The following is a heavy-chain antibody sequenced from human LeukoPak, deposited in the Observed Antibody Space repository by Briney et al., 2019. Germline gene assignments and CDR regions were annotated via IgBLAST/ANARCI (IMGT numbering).Heavy chain of an antibody. Sequence: PGGSLRLSCAASGFTFSSYEMNWVRQAPGKGLEWVSYILNSGTTTYYADSVKGRFTISRDNAKNSLYLQMNSLRAEDTGVYYCAREKDYTRDAFDIWGQGTMVTVSS. CDR1: GFTFSSYE. CDR3: AREKDYTRDAFDI. J-gene: IGHJ3*02. V-gene: IGHV3-48*03. CDR2: ILNSGTTT. D-gene: IGHD4-11*01.